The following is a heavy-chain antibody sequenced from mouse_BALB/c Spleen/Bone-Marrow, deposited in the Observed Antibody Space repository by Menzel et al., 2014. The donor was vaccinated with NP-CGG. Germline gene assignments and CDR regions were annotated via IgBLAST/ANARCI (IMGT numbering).Heavy chain of an antibody. D-gene: IGHD1-2*01. CDR2: ISYSSST. CDR3: ARWDYGDYAMDY. CDR1: GNSITSDYA. Sequence: VQLQQSGPGLVKPSQSLSLTRTVTGNSITSDYAWNWIRQFQGNKLEWMGYISYSSSTNYNPSLKSRISIIRDTSKNQFFLQLNSVTAEDTATYYCARWDYGDYAMDYWGQGTSVTVSS. J-gene: IGHJ4*01. V-gene: IGHV3-2*02.